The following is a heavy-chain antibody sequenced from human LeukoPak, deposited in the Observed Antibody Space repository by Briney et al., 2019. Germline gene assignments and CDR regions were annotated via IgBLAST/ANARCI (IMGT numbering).Heavy chain of an antibody. CDR2: ISSSGDST. CDR1: GFTFSSYA. V-gene: IGHV3-23*01. Sequence: GGSLRLSCAASGFTFSSYAMSWVRQAPGKGLEWVSSISSSGDSTYYADSVKGRLTISRDNAKNSLYLQMNSLRTEDTAIYYCARGGVRRGYYDYWGQGTLVTVSS. J-gene: IGHJ4*02. D-gene: IGHD1-14*01. CDR3: ARGGVRRGYYDY.